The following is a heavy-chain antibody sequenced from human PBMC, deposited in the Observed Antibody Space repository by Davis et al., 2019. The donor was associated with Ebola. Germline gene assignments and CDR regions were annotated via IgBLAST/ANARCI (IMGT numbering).Heavy chain of an antibody. CDR2: FGTSGDT. V-gene: IGHV3-23*01. CDR1: GFIFRTYV. D-gene: IGHD2-21*02. Sequence: PGGSLRLSCAASGFIFRTYVISWVRQAPGKGLEWVSTFGTSGDTYYADSVKGRFTISRDNSRNTLYLQMNGLKVEDTAMYYCAKDTANIWFDVWGQGTMVTVSS. J-gene: IGHJ3*01. CDR3: AKDTANIWFDV.